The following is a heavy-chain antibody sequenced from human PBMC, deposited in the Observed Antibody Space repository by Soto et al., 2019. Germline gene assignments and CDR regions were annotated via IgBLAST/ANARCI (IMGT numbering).Heavy chain of an antibody. V-gene: IGHV1-18*01. J-gene: IGHJ4*02. CDR3: VRASEPMTRIVTLDY. CDR2: SSAYYGDT. D-gene: IGHD4-17*01. Sequence: QVQMVQSANEVKRPGASVKVSCKASGYNFTTYGISWVRQAPGQGLEWIGWSSAYYGDTIYAPKVQGRVPLTRDISTNTAYMELRSLRSDDTAMYFCVRASEPMTRIVTLDYWGQGTLVTVSS. CDR1: GYNFTTYG.